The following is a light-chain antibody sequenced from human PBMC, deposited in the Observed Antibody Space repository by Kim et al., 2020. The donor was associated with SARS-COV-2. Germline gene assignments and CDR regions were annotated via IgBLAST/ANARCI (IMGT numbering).Light chain of an antibody. CDR3: QAWDSSTVV. CDR1: KLGDKY. CDR2: QDS. Sequence: SVSPGPTASITCAGDKLGDKYACWYQTKPGQSPVLVIYQDSKRPSGIPERFSGSNSGNTATLTISGTQAMDEADYYCQAWDSSTVVFGGGTKLTVL. J-gene: IGLJ2*01. V-gene: IGLV3-1*01.